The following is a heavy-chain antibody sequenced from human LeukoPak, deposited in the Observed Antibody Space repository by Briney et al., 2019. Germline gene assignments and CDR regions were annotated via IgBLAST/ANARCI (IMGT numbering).Heavy chain of an antibody. Sequence: PGGSLRLSCTASGFTFGDYAISWVRQAPGKGLEWVSSISSSSSYIYYADSVKGRFTISRDNAKNSLYLQMNSLRAEDTAVYYCARRKFAAEGAFDIWGQGTMVTVSS. CDR2: ISSSSSYI. J-gene: IGHJ3*02. D-gene: IGHD3-16*01. V-gene: IGHV3-21*01. CDR1: GFTFGDYA. CDR3: ARRKFAAEGAFDI.